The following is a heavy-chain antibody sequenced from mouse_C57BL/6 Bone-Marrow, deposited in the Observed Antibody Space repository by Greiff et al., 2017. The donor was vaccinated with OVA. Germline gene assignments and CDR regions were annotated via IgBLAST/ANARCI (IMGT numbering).Heavy chain of an antibody. CDR2: ISSGGRYT. V-gene: IGHV5-6*01. J-gene: IGHJ4*01. CDR1: GFTFSSYG. D-gene: IGHD2-3*01. Sequence: EVQGVESGGDLVKPGGSLKLSCAASGFTFSSYGMSWVRQTPDKRLAWVATISSGGRYTYYPDSVKGRFTISRDNAKNTLYLQMSSLKSEDTAMYYCARHGDGYYVYYAMDYWGQGTSVTVSS. CDR3: ARHGDGYYVYYAMDY.